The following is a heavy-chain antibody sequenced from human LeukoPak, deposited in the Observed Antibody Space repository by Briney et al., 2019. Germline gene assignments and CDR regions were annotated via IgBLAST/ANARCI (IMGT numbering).Heavy chain of an antibody. CDR1: GYTFTGYY. CDR2: INPNSGGT. CDR3: ARVADYYDSSGYNY. J-gene: IGHJ4*02. Sequence: ASVKVSCKASGYTFTGYYLHWVRQAPGQGLEWLGWINPNSGGTNYAQKFQGGVTMTRDTSISTAYMELSSLRAEDTAVYYCARVADYYDSSGYNYWGQGTLVTVSS. V-gene: IGHV1-2*02. D-gene: IGHD3-22*01.